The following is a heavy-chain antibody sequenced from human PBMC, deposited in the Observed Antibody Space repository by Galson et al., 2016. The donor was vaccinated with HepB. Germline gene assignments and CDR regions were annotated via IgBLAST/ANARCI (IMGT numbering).Heavy chain of an antibody. CDR2: INQGGVEK. V-gene: IGHV3-7*01. J-gene: IGHJ6*02. D-gene: IGHD3-10*01. CDR3: ARRLDTPVRIGGWGWGMDV. CDR1: GFTFSGSA. Sequence: LRLSCAASGFTFSGSAIHWVRQAPGKGLEWVANINQGGVEKKYVDSVKGRFTISRDNAKNSLYLQMNSLGAEDTALYYCARRLDTPVRIGGWGWGMDVWGQGTTVTVFS.